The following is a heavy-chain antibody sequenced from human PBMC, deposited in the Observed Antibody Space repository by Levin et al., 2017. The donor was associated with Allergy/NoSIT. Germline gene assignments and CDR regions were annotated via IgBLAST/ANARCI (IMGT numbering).Heavy chain of an antibody. Sequence: LSLTCAASGFTFDDYAMHWVRQAPGKGLEWVSGISWNSGNIGYADSVKGRFTISRDNAKNSLYLQMNSLRAEDTALYYCVKAPYYGMDVWGQGTTVTVSS. CDR2: ISWNSGNI. V-gene: IGHV3-9*01. CDR1: GFTFDDYA. CDR3: VKAPYYGMDV. J-gene: IGHJ6*02.